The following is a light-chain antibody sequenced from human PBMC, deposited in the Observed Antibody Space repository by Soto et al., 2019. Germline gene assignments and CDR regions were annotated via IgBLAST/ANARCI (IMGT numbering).Light chain of an antibody. CDR3: QRYNSTSRT. J-gene: IGKJ1*01. CDR2: DAS. V-gene: IGKV1-5*01. Sequence: DIQMTQSPSTLSASVGDRVTITCRASQNVNSWVAWYQQKPGKAPKFLIYDASNLESGVPSRFSGRGSGTEITLTISSLQPDDFATYYCQRYNSTSRTVGQGTRV. CDR1: QNVNSW.